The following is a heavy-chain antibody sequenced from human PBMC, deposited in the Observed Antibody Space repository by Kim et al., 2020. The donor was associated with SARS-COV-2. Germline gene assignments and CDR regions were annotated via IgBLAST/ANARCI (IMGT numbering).Heavy chain of an antibody. Sequence: SETLSLTCAVYGGSFSGYYWSWIRQPPGKGLEWIGEINHSGSTNYNPSLKSRVTISVDTSKNQFSLKLSSVTAADTAVYYCARVGIAAAQDYWGQGTLVTVSS. CDR1: GGSFSGYY. D-gene: IGHD6-13*01. V-gene: IGHV4-34*01. CDR3: ARVGIAAAQDY. CDR2: INHSGST. J-gene: IGHJ4*02.